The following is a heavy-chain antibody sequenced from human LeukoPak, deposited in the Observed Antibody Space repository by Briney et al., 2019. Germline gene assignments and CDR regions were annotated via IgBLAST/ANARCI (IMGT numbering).Heavy chain of an antibody. CDR3: ARVPNYDFWSGYYTGTLDY. J-gene: IGHJ4*02. CDR1: GYTFTSYG. Sequence: ASVKVSCKASGYTFTSYGISWVRQAPGQGLEWMGWISAYNGNTNYAQKLQGRVTMTTDTFTSTAYMELRSLRSDDTAVYYCARVPNYDFWSGYYTGTLDYWGQGTLVTVSS. V-gene: IGHV1-18*01. CDR2: ISAYNGNT. D-gene: IGHD3-3*01.